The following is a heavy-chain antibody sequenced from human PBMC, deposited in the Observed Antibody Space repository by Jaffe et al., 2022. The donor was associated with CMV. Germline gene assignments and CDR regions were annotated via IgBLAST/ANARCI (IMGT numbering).Heavy chain of an antibody. CDR2: ISWNSGSI. CDR1: GFTFDDYA. J-gene: IGHJ4*02. V-gene: IGHV3-9*01. Sequence: EVQLVESGGGLVQPGRSLRLSCAASGFTFDDYAMHWVRQAPGKGLEWVSGISWNSGSIGYADSVKGRFTISRDNAKNSLYLQMNSLRAEDTALYYCVSSSWDYWGQGTLVTVSS. D-gene: IGHD6-13*01. CDR3: VSSSWDY.